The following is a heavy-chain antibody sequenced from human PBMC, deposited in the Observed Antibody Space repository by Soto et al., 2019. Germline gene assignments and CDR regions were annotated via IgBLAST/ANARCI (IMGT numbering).Heavy chain of an antibody. CDR1: GFTFDDYA. CDR3: AKGAPFLSPYELELDY. J-gene: IGHJ4*02. D-gene: IGHD1-1*01. Sequence: EVQLVESGGGLVQPGRSLRLSCAASGFTFDDYAMHWVRQAPGKGLEWVSGISWNSGSIDYADSVKGRFTIYRDNAKNSLYLQMISLRAEDTDLYYCAKGAPFLSPYELELDYWGQGTLVTVSS. CDR2: ISWNSGSI. V-gene: IGHV3-9*01.